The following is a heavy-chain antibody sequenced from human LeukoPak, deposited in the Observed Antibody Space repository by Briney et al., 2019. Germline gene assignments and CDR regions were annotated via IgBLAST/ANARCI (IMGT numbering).Heavy chain of an antibody. CDR3: ARGGDYVVAGYY. CDR2: VYRGGST. CDR1: GFTVSTNY. V-gene: IGHV3-66*01. Sequence: PGGSLRLSCAASGFTVSTNYMSWVRQAPGKGLEWVSVVYRGGSTDYADSVNGRFTISRDNSKNMLFLQMNSLRAEDTVVYYCARGGDYVVAGYYWGQGTLVTVSS. J-gene: IGHJ4*02. D-gene: IGHD4-17*01.